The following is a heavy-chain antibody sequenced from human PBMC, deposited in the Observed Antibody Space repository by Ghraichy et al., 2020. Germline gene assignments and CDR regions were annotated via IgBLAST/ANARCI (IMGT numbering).Heavy chain of an antibody. CDR1: GGSFSGYY. V-gene: IGHV4-34*01. Sequence: SETLSLTCAVYGGSFSGYYWSWIRQPPGKGLEWIGEINHSGSTNYNPSLKSRVTISVDTSKNQFSLKLSSVTAADTAVYYCARLSYDILTGYWPNYFDYWGQGTLVTVSS. J-gene: IGHJ4*02. D-gene: IGHD3-9*01. CDR2: INHSGST. CDR3: ARLSYDILTGYWPNYFDY.